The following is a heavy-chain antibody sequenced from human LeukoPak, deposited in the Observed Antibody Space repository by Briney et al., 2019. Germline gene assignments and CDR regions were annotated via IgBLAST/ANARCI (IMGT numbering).Heavy chain of an antibody. Sequence: SETLSLTCTVSGGSISSYYWSWIRQPAGKGLEWIGRIYTSGSTNYNPSLKSRVTMSVDTSKNQFSLKLSSVTAADTAAYYCARDYIAAAGSTLDPRGQGTLVTVSS. CDR2: IYTSGST. V-gene: IGHV4-4*07. CDR3: ARDYIAAAGSTLDP. CDR1: GGSISSYY. J-gene: IGHJ5*02. D-gene: IGHD6-13*01.